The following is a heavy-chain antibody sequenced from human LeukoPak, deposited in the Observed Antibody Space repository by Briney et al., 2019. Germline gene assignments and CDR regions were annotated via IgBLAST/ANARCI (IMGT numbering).Heavy chain of an antibody. V-gene: IGHV1-2*02. CDR3: ARDLANANFDR. CDR1: GYTFTGYY. J-gene: IGHJ4*02. Sequence: ASVKVSCKASGYTFTGYYMNWVRQAPGQGLEWMGWINPNSGDTHYVQKFQGRVTVTRDTSISTAYMELSRLRSDDTAVYYCARDLANANFDRWGQGTLVTVSS. CDR2: INPNSGDT.